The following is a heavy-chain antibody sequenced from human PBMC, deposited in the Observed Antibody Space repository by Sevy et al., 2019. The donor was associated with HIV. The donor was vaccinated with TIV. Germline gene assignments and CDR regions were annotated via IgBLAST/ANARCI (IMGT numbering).Heavy chain of an antibody. CDR1: GFTFDAYA. CDR2: ISWNSGTL. Sequence: GGSLRVSCAASGFTFDAYAMHWVRQVSGKGLEWVSGISWNSGTLAYADSVRGRFTISRDNAKNSLYLQMNSLKTEDMALSYCAKDGTAQLWGAWGIDVRGHGTTVTVSS. J-gene: IGHJ6*02. D-gene: IGHD1-1*01. CDR3: AKDGTAQLWGAWGIDV. V-gene: IGHV3-9*03.